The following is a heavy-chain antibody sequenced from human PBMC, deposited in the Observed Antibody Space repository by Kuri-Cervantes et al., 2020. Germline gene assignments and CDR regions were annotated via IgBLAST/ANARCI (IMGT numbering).Heavy chain of an antibody. Sequence: SLKISCAASGFTFDDYAMHWVRQAPGKGLEWVSGISWNSGSIGYADSVKGRFTISRDNAKNSLYLHMNSLRADDTALYYCARDVAAGKRGFSLWGQGTLVTVSS. CDR3: ARDVAAGKRGFSL. CDR2: ISWNSGSI. D-gene: IGHD6-13*01. V-gene: IGHV3-9*01. CDR1: GFTFDDYA. J-gene: IGHJ4*02.